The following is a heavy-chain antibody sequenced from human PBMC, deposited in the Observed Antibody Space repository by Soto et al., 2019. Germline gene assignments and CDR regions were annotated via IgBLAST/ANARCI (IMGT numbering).Heavy chain of an antibody. V-gene: IGHV3-9*01. CDR2: LSWNSGTI. CDR1: GFTFDDYA. Sequence: EVQLVESGGGLVQPGKSLRLSCAASGFTFDDYAMHWVRQVPGKGLEWVSGLSWNSGTIDYADCVKGRFTISRDNSKNSLHLQMNSLKPEDTAFYYCAKAESSGWYYILDYWGQGTLVTVSS. D-gene: IGHD6-19*01. J-gene: IGHJ4*02. CDR3: AKAESSGWYYILDY.